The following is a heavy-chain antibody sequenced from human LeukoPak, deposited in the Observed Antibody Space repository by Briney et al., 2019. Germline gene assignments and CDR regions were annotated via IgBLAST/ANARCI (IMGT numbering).Heavy chain of an antibody. Sequence: QSGGSLRLSCAASGFTFSSYAMSWVRQAPGKGLEWVSVIYSGGSTYYADSVKGRFTISRDNSKNTLYLQMNSLRAEDTAVYYCARDGSGTAFDIWGQGTMVTVSS. D-gene: IGHD3-10*01. V-gene: IGHV3-66*01. CDR2: IYSGGST. CDR3: ARDGSGTAFDI. J-gene: IGHJ3*02. CDR1: GFTFSSYA.